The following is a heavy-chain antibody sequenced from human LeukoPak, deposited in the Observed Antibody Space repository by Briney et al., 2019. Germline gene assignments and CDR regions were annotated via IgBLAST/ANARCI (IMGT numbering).Heavy chain of an antibody. D-gene: IGHD6-6*01. CDR3: ACCSSHHDAFDI. J-gene: IGHJ3*02. CDR2: IIPIFGTA. CDR1: GGTFSSYA. Sequence: SVKVSCKASGGTFSSYAISWVRQAPGQGLEWMGGIIPIFGTANYAQKFQGRVTITADESTSTAYMELSSLRSEDTAVYYCACCSSHHDAFDIGGQGTMVTVSS. V-gene: IGHV1-69*01.